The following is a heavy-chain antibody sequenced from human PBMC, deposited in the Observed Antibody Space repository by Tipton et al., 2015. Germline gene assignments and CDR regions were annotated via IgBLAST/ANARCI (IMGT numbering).Heavy chain of an antibody. D-gene: IGHD4-17*01. Sequence: TLSLTCAVFGGSFSDYYWNWIRQPPGKGLEWIGEINHSGNTKYNPSFKSRVNISVDASKNHFSLKMKSVTAADTAVYYCARLEGMTTGTTDRYYEYWGQGAVVTVSS. CDR3: ARLEGMTTGTTDRYYEY. V-gene: IGHV4-34*01. J-gene: IGHJ4*02. CDR2: INHSGNT. CDR1: GGSFSDYY.